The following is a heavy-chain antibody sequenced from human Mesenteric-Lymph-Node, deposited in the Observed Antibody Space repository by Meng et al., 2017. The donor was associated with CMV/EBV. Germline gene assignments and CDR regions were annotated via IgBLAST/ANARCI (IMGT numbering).Heavy chain of an antibody. CDR1: GFTFSDYY. V-gene: IGHV3-11*04. J-gene: IGHJ6*02. CDR3: AKDLVPAAISSYGMDV. D-gene: IGHD2-2*02. CDR2: ISSSGSTI. Sequence: GESLKISCAASGFTFSDYYMSWIRQAPGKGLEWVSYISSSGSTIYYADSVKGRFTISRDNAKNSLYLQMNSLRAEDTAVYYCAKDLVPAAISSYGMDVWGQGTTVTVSS.